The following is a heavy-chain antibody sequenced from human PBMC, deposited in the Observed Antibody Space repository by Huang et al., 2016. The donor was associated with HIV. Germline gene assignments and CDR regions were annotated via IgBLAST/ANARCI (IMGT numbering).Heavy chain of an antibody. Sequence: QVQLVESGGGVVQPGTSLRLSWAASGFTFRNYAMNWVRQAPGKGREWGAVISNEGSTKYYAVSVKGRFTISRHNSKNTVYLQMNSLRAEDTAVYYCARSEPSRYYFDYWGQGTLVTVSS. CDR3: ARSEPSRYYFDY. CDR2: ISNEGSTK. CDR1: GFTFRNYA. J-gene: IGHJ4*02. V-gene: IGHV3-30-3*01.